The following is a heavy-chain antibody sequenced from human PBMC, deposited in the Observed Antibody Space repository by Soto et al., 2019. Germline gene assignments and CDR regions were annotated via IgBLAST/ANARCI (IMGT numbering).Heavy chain of an antibody. CDR1: GGTFSTSS. J-gene: IGHJ3*02. Sequence: QVLLVQSGAEMKKPGSSVKVSCKASGGTFSTSSINWVRQAPGQRPEWMGNILPIFGTADYAQKFQGRVTISADKSTNTAYMELCGLLSEDRAVYYFARGHEYGGNSDAFDIWGQGTVVTVSS. D-gene: IGHD4-17*01. V-gene: IGHV1-69*14. CDR3: ARGHEYGGNSDAFDI. CDR2: ILPIFGTA.